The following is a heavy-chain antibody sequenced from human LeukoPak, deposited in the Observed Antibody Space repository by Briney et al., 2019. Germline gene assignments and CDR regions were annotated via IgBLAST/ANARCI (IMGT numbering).Heavy chain of an antibody. CDR3: VRALGSSSADY. V-gene: IGHV3-7*01. CDR1: GFTFTNYW. CDR2: IKQDGSEK. Sequence: PGGSLRLSCAASGFTFTNYWMSWVRQAPGKGLEWVANIKQDGSEKYYVDSVEGRFTISRDNAKNSLSLQMNGLRGEDTAVYYCVRALGSSSADYWGQGSLVIVSS. J-gene: IGHJ4*02. D-gene: IGHD6-6*01.